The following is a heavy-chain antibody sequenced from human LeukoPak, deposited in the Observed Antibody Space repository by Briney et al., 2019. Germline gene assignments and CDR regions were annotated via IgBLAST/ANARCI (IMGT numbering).Heavy chain of an antibody. CDR1: GFTFSTYN. J-gene: IGHJ4*02. CDR2: ISSSSGYI. V-gene: IGHV3-21*01. CDR3: ARGRSLVY. Sequence: GGSLRLSCAASGFTFSTYNMNWVRQAPGKGLEWVSSISSSSGYIYYADSVKGRFTISRDNARNSLYLQMNSLRAEDTAVYYCARGRSLVYWGQGTLVTVSS. D-gene: IGHD1-26*01.